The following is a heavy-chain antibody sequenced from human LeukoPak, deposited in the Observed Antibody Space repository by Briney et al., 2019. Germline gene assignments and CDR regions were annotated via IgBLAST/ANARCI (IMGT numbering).Heavy chain of an antibody. D-gene: IGHD3-9*01. J-gene: IGHJ4*02. CDR1: GFTFSTYW. V-gene: IGHV3-48*04. Sequence: GGSLRLSCAASGFTFSTYWMSWVRQAPGKGLEWVSYISSSGTTVYYADSVKGRFTISRDNAKNSLYLQMNSLRAEDTAVYYCARDGMRYDILTGRLGGGLDYWGQGTLVTVSS. CDR2: ISSSGTTV. CDR3: ARDGMRYDILTGRLGGGLDY.